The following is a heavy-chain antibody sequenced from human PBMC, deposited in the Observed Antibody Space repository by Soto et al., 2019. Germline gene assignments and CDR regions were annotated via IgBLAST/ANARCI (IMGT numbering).Heavy chain of an antibody. Sequence: QVQLVESGGGVVQPGRSLRLSCAASGFTFSSYAMHWVRQAPGKGLEWVAVISYDGSNKYYADSVKGRFTISRDNSKNTLYLQMNSLRAEDTAVYYCARTGCGGDCYAPYYFDYWGQGTLVTVSS. D-gene: IGHD2-21*02. J-gene: IGHJ4*02. V-gene: IGHV3-30-3*01. CDR2: ISYDGSNK. CDR3: ARTGCGGDCYAPYYFDY. CDR1: GFTFSSYA.